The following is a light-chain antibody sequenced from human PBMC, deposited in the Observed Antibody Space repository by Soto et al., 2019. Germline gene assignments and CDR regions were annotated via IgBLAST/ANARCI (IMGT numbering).Light chain of an antibody. CDR2: GAS. Sequence: EIVLTQSPGTLSLSPGERATLSCRASQSVGGNYLAWYQQKPGQAPRLLIYGASTRATGLPDRFSGSGSGTHFTLTISRLEPEDFAVYYCQHYANTPPTFDPGTKVDIK. J-gene: IGKJ3*01. CDR3: QHYANTPPT. V-gene: IGKV3-20*01. CDR1: QSVGGNY.